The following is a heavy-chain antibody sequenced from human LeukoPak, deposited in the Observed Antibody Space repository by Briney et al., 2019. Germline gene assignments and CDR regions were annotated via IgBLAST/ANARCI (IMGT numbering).Heavy chain of an antibody. CDR3: ARDRDSSGPRDFYL. D-gene: IGHD3-22*01. V-gene: IGHV4-59*01. CDR2: IYYSGNT. J-gene: IGHJ2*01. CDR1: GGSISSYY. Sequence: SETLPLPCTVSGGSISSYYWSWIRQPPGKGLEWIGYIYYSGNTNYNPSLKSRVSISIDTSKNQFSLQLSSVTAADTAVYYCARDRDSSGPRDFYLWGRGPVVTVSA.